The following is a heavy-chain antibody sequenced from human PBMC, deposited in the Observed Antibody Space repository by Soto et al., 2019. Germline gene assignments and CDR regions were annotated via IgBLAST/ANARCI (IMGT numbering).Heavy chain of an antibody. V-gene: IGHV1-2*04. CDR2: INPNSGGT. J-gene: IGHJ3*02. CDR3: ARNLRRLRHPSSSWSSMSAFDI. D-gene: IGHD6-13*01. Sequence: QVQLVQSGAEVKKPGASVKVSCTASGYTFTGYYMHWVRQAPGQGLEWMGWINPNSGGTNYAQKFQGWVTMTRDTSISTADMELSRLRSDDTAVYYCARNLRRLRHPSSSWSSMSAFDIWGQGTMVTVSS. CDR1: GYTFTGYY.